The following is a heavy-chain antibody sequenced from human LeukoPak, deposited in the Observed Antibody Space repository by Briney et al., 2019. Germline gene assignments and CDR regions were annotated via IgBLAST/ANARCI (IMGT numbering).Heavy chain of an antibody. J-gene: IGHJ6*03. Sequence: SQTLSLTCTVSGGSISSGSYYWSWIRQPAGKGLEWIGRIYTSGSTNYNPSLKNRVTISVDTSKNQFSLKLSSVTAADTAVYYCARDYFVRSLYYYYYMDVWGKGTTVTVSS. V-gene: IGHV4-61*02. CDR1: GGSISSGSYY. CDR2: IYTSGST. CDR3: ARDYFVRSLYYYYYMDV. D-gene: IGHD3-10*01.